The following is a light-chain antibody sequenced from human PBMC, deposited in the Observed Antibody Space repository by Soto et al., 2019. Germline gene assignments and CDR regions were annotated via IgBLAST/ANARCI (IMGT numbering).Light chain of an antibody. CDR1: SSNIGAGND. Sequence: QSVLAQPPSVAGAPGQRVTISCTGSSSNIGAGNDVHWYRQLPGTTPRLLIYANNRRPSGVPDRFSGSRSGTSASLAITGLQTEDEADYYCQSYDGSRSVVVFGGGTKLTVL. CDR2: ANN. CDR3: QSYDGSRSVVV. J-gene: IGLJ2*01. V-gene: IGLV1-40*01.